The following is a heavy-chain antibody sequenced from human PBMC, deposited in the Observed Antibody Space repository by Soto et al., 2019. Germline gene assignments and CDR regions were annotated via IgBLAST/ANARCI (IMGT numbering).Heavy chain of an antibody. D-gene: IGHD2-15*01. CDR1: GFTFSDFY. CDR2: ISGSSGYT. Sequence: PGGSLRLSCAASGFTFSDFYMSWIRQAPGKGLEWISYISGSSGYTNYADSVKGRFTISRDNAKNSLFLQMNSLRAEDTAVYYCAKDSVYDGGKKFGPWGQGALVTVSS. V-gene: IGHV3-11*06. J-gene: IGHJ5*02. CDR3: AKDSVYDGGKKFGP.